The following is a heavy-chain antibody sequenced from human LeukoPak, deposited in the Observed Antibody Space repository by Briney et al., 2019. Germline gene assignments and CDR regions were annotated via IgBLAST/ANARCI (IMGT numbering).Heavy chain of an antibody. J-gene: IGHJ6*03. CDR3: ARAKRWWLPGVRLYYYYYMDV. Sequence: SVKVSCKASGGTFSSYAISWVRQAPGQGLEWMGGIIPIFGTANYAQKFQGRVTITADESTSTAYMELSSLRSEDTAVYYCARAKRWWLPGVRLYYYYYMDVWGKGTMVTVSS. V-gene: IGHV1-69*13. CDR1: GGTFSSYA. CDR2: IIPIFGTA. D-gene: IGHD5-12*01.